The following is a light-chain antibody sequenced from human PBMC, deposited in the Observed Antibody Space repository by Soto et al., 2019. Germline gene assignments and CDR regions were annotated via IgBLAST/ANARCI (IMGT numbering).Light chain of an antibody. CDR3: QQYGTTPLYT. Sequence: EIVLTQSPGTLSLSPGERATLSCRASESVRSSYLAWYRQKPGQAPRLLIYGASSRATGIPDRFSGSGSGTDFTLTISRLEPEDFVVYYCQQYGTTPLYTFGQGTKLEIK. J-gene: IGKJ2*01. CDR1: ESVRSSY. CDR2: GAS. V-gene: IGKV3-20*01.